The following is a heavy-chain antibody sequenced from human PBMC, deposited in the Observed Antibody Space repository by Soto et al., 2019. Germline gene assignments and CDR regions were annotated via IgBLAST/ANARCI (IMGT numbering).Heavy chain of an antibody. Sequence: SGPTLVNPTQTLTLTCTFSGFSLSTSGMRVSWIRQPPGKALEWLARIDWDDDKFYSTSLKTRLTISRDNSKNTLYLQMNSLRAEDTAVYYCAKDLSGELGQLAPPYFDYWGQRTLVTVSS. CDR1: GFSLSTSGMR. CDR2: IDWDDDK. CDR3: AKDLSGELGQLAPPYFDY. V-gene: IGHV2-70*03. J-gene: IGHJ4*02. D-gene: IGHD6-6*01.